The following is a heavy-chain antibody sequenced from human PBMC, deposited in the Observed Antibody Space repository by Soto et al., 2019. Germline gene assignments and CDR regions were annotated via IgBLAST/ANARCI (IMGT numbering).Heavy chain of an antibody. CDR3: ARAGYCSGGTCFHGNCDY. V-gene: IGHV1-46*01. CDR1: GYTFTTYY. CDR2: INPNGGST. J-gene: IGHJ4*02. Sequence: QVQLVQSGAEVKRPGASVKVSCKASGYTFTTYYMHWVRQAHGQGLEWLGIINPNGGSTNYARKFQGRVPRTRDTSTSTFYLELSSLRSEDTGVYYCARAGYCSGGTCFHGNCDYWGQGTLVTVSA. D-gene: IGHD2-15*01.